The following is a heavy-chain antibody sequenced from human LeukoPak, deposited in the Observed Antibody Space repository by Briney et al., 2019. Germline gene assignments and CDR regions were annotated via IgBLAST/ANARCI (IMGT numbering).Heavy chain of an antibody. J-gene: IGHJ4*02. V-gene: IGHV1-2*02. CDR3: ARQYYDILTGSLDY. Sequence: ASVKVSCKASGYRFTAYYIHWVRQAPGQGLEWMGWINPHSGGTKFAQKFQGRVTMTRDTSISTAYMEVSRLRPDDAAVYYCARQYYDILTGSLDYWGQGTLVTVSS. CDR2: INPHSGGT. D-gene: IGHD3-9*01. CDR1: GYRFTAYY.